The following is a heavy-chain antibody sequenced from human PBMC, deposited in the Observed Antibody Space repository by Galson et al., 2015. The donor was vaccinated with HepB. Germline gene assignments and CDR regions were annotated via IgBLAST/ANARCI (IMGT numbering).Heavy chain of an antibody. CDR2: INPNSGGT. J-gene: IGHJ6*03. CDR3: ARAPSRGPYYYYYMDV. Sequence: VKVSCKASGYTFTGYYMHWVRQAPGQGLEWMGWINPNSGGTNYAQKFQGRVTMTRDTSISTAYMELSRLRSDDTAVYYCARAPSRGPYYYYYMDVWGKGTTVTVSS. CDR1: GYTFTGYY. V-gene: IGHV1-2*02.